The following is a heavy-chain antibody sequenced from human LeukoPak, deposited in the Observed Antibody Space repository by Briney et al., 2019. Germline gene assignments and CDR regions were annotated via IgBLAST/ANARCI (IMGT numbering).Heavy chain of an antibody. CDR1: GFTFSNYA. Sequence: PGGSLRLSCAASGFTFSNYAIHWVRQAPGKGLEWVAVISYDGSYKSYADSVKSRFTISRDNSKNTLYLQMNILRTEDTAVYYCARGARKGDDYGGFFDYWGQGTLVTVSS. D-gene: IGHD4-23*01. J-gene: IGHJ4*02. CDR3: ARGARKGDDYGGFFDY. V-gene: IGHV3-30*04. CDR2: ISYDGSYK.